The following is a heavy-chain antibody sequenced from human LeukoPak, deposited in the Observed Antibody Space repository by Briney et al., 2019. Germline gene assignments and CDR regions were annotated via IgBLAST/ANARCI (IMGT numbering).Heavy chain of an antibody. CDR2: IYHSGST. J-gene: IGHJ3*02. V-gene: IGHV4-38-2*01. CDR1: GYSISSDYY. Sequence: SETLSLTCAVSGYSISSDYYWGWIRQPPGKGLEWIGSIYHSGSTYYNPSLKSRVTISVDTSKNQFSLKLSSVTAADTAVYYCARGVFIWGKGTMVTVSS. D-gene: IGHD2-21*01. CDR3: ARGVFI.